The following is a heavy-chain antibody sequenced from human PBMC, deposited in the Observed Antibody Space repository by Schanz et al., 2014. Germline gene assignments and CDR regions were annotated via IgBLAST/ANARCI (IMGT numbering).Heavy chain of an antibody. D-gene: IGHD2-15*01. CDR3: ARDRGYCSGGSCLTFDY. V-gene: IGHV3-33*01. CDR2: IWYDGSNK. J-gene: IGHJ4*02. Sequence: QVQLVESGGGVVQPGGSLRLSCAASGFIFSSYGLHWVRQAPGKGLEWVAFIWYDGSNKYYADSVKGRFTISRDNSKNTLYLQMNSLRAEDTSVYFCARDRGYCSGGSCLTFDYWGQGTLVTVSS. CDR1: GFIFSSYG.